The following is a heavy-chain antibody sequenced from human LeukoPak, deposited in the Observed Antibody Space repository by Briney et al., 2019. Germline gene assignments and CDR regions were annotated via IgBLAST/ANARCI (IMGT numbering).Heavy chain of an antibody. Sequence: GGFLRLSCAASGFTFSTYTMIWVRQAPGKGLEWVSSITSAGNFIYHADSLRGRFTVSRNNAKNSLYLQMNRLRAEDTAMYYCARDLWDHWGQGTLVTVSS. CDR3: ARDLWDH. CDR2: ITSAGNFI. CDR1: GFTFSTYT. V-gene: IGHV3-21*01. J-gene: IGHJ4*02.